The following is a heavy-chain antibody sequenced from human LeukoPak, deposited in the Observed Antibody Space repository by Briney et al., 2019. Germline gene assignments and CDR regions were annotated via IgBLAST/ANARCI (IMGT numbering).Heavy chain of an antibody. Sequence: SETLSLTCAVYGGSFSGYSWSWIRQPPGKGLEWIGEINHSGSTNYNPSLKSRVTISVDTSKNQFSLKLSSVTAADTAVYYCASSSETAMVIYWGQGTLVTVSS. CDR1: GGSFSGYS. CDR2: INHSGST. V-gene: IGHV4-34*01. D-gene: IGHD5-18*01. CDR3: ASSSETAMVIY. J-gene: IGHJ4*02.